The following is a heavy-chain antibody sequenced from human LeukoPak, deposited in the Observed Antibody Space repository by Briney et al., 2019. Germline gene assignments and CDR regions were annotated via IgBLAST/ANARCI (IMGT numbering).Heavy chain of an antibody. CDR1: GGSISSSSYY. Sequence: SETLSLTCTVSGGSISSSSYYWGWIRQPPGKGLEWIGSIYYSGSTYYNPSLKSRVTISVDTSKNQFSLKLSSVTAADTAVYYCARALAAAGTHFDYWGQGTLVTVSS. CDR2: IYYSGST. J-gene: IGHJ4*02. CDR3: ARALAAAGTHFDY. V-gene: IGHV4-39*07. D-gene: IGHD6-13*01.